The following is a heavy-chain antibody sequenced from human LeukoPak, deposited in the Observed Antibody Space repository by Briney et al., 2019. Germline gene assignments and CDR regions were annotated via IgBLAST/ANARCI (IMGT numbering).Heavy chain of an antibody. CDR1: DASIRSHY. V-gene: IGHV4-59*11. Sequence: SEPLSLTCPVSDASIRSHYWSWIRPPPGKGLEWIGYIFYSGTTYYNPSLKSRVTISADTSKNQISLRLSAVTAADTAMYYCARDLMDGGFDYWGQGTLVTVSS. J-gene: IGHJ4*02. CDR3: ARDLMDGGFDY. CDR2: IFYSGTT. D-gene: IGHD2-8*01.